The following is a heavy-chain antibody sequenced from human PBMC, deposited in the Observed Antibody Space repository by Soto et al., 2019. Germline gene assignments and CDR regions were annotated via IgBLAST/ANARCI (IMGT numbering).Heavy chain of an antibody. CDR1: GYTFTSYG. V-gene: IGHV1-18*01. D-gene: IGHD6-13*01. CDR2: ISAYNGNT. J-gene: IGHJ4*02. CDR3: ARDAAAGLNDY. Sequence: QVQLVQSGAEVKKPGASVKVSCKASGYTFTSYGISWVRQAPGQGLEWMGWISAYNGNTKYALKFQGRVTMTTDTATSTAYMEVRSLRSDDTAVYYCARDAAAGLNDYWGQGTLVTVSS.